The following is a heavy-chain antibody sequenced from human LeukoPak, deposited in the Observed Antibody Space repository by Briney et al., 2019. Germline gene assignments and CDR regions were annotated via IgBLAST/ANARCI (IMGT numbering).Heavy chain of an antibody. J-gene: IGHJ4*02. Sequence: SETLSLTCTVSAGSINNYYWSWIRQPPGKGLEWIGYIYYSGSTNYNPSLKSRVTTSVDTSKNQFSLKLSSVTAADTAVYYCARGSSSSWYVGWYFDYWGQGTLVTVSS. D-gene: IGHD6-13*01. CDR2: IYYSGST. CDR1: AGSINNYY. CDR3: ARGSSSSWYVGWYFDY. V-gene: IGHV4-59*01.